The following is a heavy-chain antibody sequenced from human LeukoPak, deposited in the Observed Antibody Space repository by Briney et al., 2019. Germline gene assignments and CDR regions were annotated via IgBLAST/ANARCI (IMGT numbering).Heavy chain of an antibody. J-gene: IGHJ3*02. CDR3: ARDPIVVVPAATHHDAFDI. CDR2: IYHSGST. Sequence: SETLSLTCTVSGGSISSGGYYWSWIRQPPGKGLEWIGYIYHSGSTYYNPSLKSRVTISVDRSKNQFSLKLSSVTAADTAVYYCARDPIVVVPAATHHDAFDIWGQGTMVTVSS. D-gene: IGHD2-2*01. V-gene: IGHV4-30-2*01. CDR1: GGSISSGGYY.